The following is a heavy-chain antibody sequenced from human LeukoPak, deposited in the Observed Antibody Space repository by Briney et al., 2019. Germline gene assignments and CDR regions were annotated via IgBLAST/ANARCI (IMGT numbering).Heavy chain of an antibody. CDR2: IYTSGST. D-gene: IGHD3-10*01. V-gene: IGHV4-61*02. J-gene: IGHJ4*02. Sequence: PSETLSLTCTVPGGSISSGSYYWSWIRQPAGKGLEWIGRIYTSGSTNYNPSLKSRVTISVDTSKNQFSLKLSSVTAADTALYFYARARFTLDYWGQGILVTVSS. CDR3: ARARFTLDY. CDR1: GGSISSGSYY.